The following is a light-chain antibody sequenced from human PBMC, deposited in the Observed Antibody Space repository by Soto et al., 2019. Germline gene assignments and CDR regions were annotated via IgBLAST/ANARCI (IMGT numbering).Light chain of an antibody. CDR3: QSYDSSLSGWV. J-gene: IGLJ3*02. Sequence: QSVLTQPPSVSGAPGQRVTISCTGSSSNIGAGYDIQWYQQLPGTPPKLLIYGNSNRPSGVPDRFAGSKSDSSASLAITGLHAEDDADDDYQSYDSSLSGWVFGGGTKVTVL. V-gene: IGLV1-40*01. CDR1: SSNIGAGYD. CDR2: GNS.